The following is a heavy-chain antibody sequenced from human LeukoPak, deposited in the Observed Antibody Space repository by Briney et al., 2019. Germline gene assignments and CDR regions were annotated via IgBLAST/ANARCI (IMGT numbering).Heavy chain of an antibody. CDR2: FIPVHDTA. CDR1: GGTFTKYV. D-gene: IGHD2-2*01. Sequence: SVKVSCKASGGTFTKYVISWVREAPGRGLEWMGRFIPVHDTANYAHKFQGRVILTADKSTSTAYMELTSLRSEDTAVYYCAMLGVIPDWGQGTLITVSS. J-gene: IGHJ1*01. V-gene: IGHV1-69*04. CDR3: AMLGVIPD.